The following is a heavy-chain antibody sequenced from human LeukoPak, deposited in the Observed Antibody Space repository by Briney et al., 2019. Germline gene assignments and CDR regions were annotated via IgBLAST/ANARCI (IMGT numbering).Heavy chain of an antibody. V-gene: IGHV4-34*01. J-gene: IGHJ5*02. Sequence: SETLSLTCAVYGGSSSGYYWSWIRQPPGKGLEWIGEINHSGSTNYNPSLKSRVTISVDTSKNQFSLKLSSVTAADTAVYYCAREKVYYHWFDPWGQGTLVTVSS. CDR3: AREKVYYHWFDP. CDR1: GGSSSGYY. D-gene: IGHD3-10*01. CDR2: INHSGST.